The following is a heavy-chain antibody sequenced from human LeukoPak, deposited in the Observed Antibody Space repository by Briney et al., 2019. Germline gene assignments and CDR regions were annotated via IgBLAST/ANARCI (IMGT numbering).Heavy chain of an antibody. Sequence: GGSLRLSCAASGFTFSSYEMNWVRQAPGKGLEWVSYISSSGSTIYYADSVKGRFTISRDNAKNSLYLQMNSLRAEDTAVYYCAKGPIAVAGTHTIDYWGQGTLVTVSS. V-gene: IGHV3-48*03. CDR2: ISSSGSTI. D-gene: IGHD6-19*01. CDR1: GFTFSSYE. CDR3: AKGPIAVAGTHTIDY. J-gene: IGHJ4*02.